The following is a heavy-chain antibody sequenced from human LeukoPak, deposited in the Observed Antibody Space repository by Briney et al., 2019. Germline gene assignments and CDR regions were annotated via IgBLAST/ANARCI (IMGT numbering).Heavy chain of an antibody. J-gene: IGHJ3*02. V-gene: IGHV4-59*08. CDR1: GGSISSYY. Sequence: SETLSLTCTVSGGSISSYYWSWIRQPPGKGLEWIGYIYYSGSTNYNPSLKSRVTISVDTSKNQFSLKLSSVTAADTAVYYCARPQRIVVVPAAYDAFDIWGQGTMVTVSS. CDR2: IYYSGST. D-gene: IGHD2-2*01. CDR3: ARPQRIVVVPAAYDAFDI.